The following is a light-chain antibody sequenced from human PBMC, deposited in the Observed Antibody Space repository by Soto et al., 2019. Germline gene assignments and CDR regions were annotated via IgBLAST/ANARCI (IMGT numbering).Light chain of an antibody. CDR1: SSDVGGYTY. CDR2: EVS. CDR3: SSYTSSSTLAYV. V-gene: IGLV2-14*01. Sequence: QSALTQSASVSGSPGQSITISCTGTSSDVGGYTYVSWYQQHPGKAPKLMVYEVSNRPSGVSNRFSGSKSGNTASLTISGLQAEDEADYYCSSYTSSSTLAYVFGTGTKVTVL. J-gene: IGLJ1*01.